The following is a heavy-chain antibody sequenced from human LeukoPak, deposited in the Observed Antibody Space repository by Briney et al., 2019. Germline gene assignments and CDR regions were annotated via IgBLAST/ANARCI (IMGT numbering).Heavy chain of an antibody. J-gene: IGHJ4*02. Sequence: GGSLRLSCAVSGFTFTNYWMSWARQSPGKGLEWVANIYLDGSRAYYVDSVKGRFTISRDNAKNSLSLQMNSLRVEDTAVYYCAKVAKYYYGSETYYFFEHWGQGTPVTASS. CDR2: IYLDGSRA. CDR3: AKVAKYYYGSETYYFFEH. D-gene: IGHD3-10*01. CDR1: GFTFTNYW. V-gene: IGHV3-7*01.